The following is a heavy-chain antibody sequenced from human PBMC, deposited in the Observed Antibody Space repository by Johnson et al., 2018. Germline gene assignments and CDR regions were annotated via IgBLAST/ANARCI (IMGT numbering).Heavy chain of an antibody. Sequence: QVQLQESGAEVKKPGASVKISCKASGYPFTTYAMHWVRQAPRQRLEWMGWINAANGNTEYSQKFQGRVTVTRDTSASTAYRELSTLRSEDTAVYYRARQRRFTVVRVIDLDYMDVWGRGTTVTVSS. CDR1: GYPFTTYA. CDR3: ARQRRFTVVRVIDLDYMDV. J-gene: IGHJ6*03. D-gene: IGHD3-10*01. V-gene: IGHV1-3*01. CDR2: INAANGNT.